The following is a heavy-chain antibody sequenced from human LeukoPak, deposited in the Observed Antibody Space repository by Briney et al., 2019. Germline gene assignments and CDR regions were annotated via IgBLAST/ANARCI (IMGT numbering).Heavy chain of an antibody. V-gene: IGHV4-59*01. CDR1: GGSISSYY. Sequence: PSETLSLTCTVSGGSISSYYWSWIRQPPGKGLEWIGYIYYSGSTNYNTSLKSRVTISVDTSKNQFSLKLSSVTAADTAVYYCARGPPKGGVVPAARFDYWGQGTQVTVSS. CDR2: IYYSGST. J-gene: IGHJ4*02. D-gene: IGHD2-2*01. CDR3: ARGPPKGGVVPAARFDY.